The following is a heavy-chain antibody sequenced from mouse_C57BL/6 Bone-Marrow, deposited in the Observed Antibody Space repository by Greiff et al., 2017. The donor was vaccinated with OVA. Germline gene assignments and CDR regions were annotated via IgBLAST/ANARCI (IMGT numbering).Heavy chain of an antibody. CDR1: GYTFTSYW. Sequence: VQLQQPGAEFVQPGASVQMSCKASGYTFTSYWITWVKQRPGQGLEWIGDIYSGCGSTNYNEKFKSKAILTVDTSSSTAYMQLSSLTSEDSAVYYCARSGSDYDAWFDYWGQGTLVTVSA. D-gene: IGHD2-4*01. CDR3: ARSGSDYDAWFDY. J-gene: IGHJ3*01. V-gene: IGHV1-55*01. CDR2: IYSGCGST.